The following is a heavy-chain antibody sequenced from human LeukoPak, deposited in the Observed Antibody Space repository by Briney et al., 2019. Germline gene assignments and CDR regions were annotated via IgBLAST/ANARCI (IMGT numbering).Heavy chain of an antibody. CDR1: GFTFSGYC. Sequence: PGRSLRLSCAASGFTFSGYCMHWVRQAPGKGLEWVAVVSYDGSNKYYLGSVKGRFTISRDTSKNTLYLQMNSLRAEDTAVYYCARGLNYVDVVTMDYWGQGTLVTVSS. V-gene: IGHV3-30*04. CDR2: VSYDGSNK. CDR3: ARGLNYVDVVTMDY. J-gene: IGHJ4*02. D-gene: IGHD5-12*01.